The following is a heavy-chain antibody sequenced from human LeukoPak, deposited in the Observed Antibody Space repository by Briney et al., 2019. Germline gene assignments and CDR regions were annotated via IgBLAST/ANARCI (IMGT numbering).Heavy chain of an antibody. Sequence: ASVRVSCKASGYTFTSYGISWVRQAPGQGLEWMGWISAYNGNTNYAQKLQGRVTMTTDTSTSTAYMELRSPRSDDTAVYYCARANDWFPGGWFDPWGQGTLVTVSS. CDR3: ARANDWFPGGWFDP. CDR2: ISAYNGNT. D-gene: IGHD3-9*01. V-gene: IGHV1-18*01. J-gene: IGHJ5*02. CDR1: GYTFTSYG.